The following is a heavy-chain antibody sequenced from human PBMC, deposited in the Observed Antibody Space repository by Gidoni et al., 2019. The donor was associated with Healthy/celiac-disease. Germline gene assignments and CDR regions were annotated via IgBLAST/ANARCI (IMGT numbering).Heavy chain of an antibody. J-gene: IGHJ5*02. CDR1: GGTFSSYA. Sequence: QVQLVQSGAEVKKPGSSVKVSCKASGGTFSSYAISWVRQAPGQGLEWMGRIIPILGIANYAQKFQGRVTITADKSTSTAYMELSSLRSEDTAVYYCARCWVRRTTVTTTLGGWFDPWGQGTLVTVSS. CDR3: ARCWVRRTTVTTTLGGWFDP. D-gene: IGHD4-17*01. V-gene: IGHV1-69*04. CDR2: IIPILGIA.